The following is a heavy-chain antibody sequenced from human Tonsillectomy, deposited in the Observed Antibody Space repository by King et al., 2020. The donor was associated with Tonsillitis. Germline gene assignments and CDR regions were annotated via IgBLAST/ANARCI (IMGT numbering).Heavy chain of an antibody. V-gene: IGHV3-73*01. J-gene: IGHJ4*02. CDR2: IRSQTNDYAT. CDR1: GFTFSGSA. D-gene: IGHD1-1*01. CDR3: TRPGVTGMPGQN. Sequence: VQLVESGGALVQPGGSLKLSCTASGFTFSGSAIHWVRQASGKGLEWLGRIRSQTNDYATDYATSGKGRFTISRDDSKNTAYLQMNSLTTEDTAVYYCTRPGVTGMPGQNWGRGTLVTVSS.